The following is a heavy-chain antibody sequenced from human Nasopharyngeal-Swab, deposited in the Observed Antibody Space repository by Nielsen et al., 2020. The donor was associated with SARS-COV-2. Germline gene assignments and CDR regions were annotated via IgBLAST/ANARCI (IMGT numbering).Heavy chain of an antibody. CDR2: IYWDDDK. J-gene: IGHJ3*02. Sequence: SGPTRLKPTQTLTLTCTFSGFSLSTSGVGVGGIRQPPGKALEWLALIYWDDDKRYSPSLKSRLTITKDTSKNQVVLTMTNMDPVDTATYYCAHRQAIVEAFDIWGQGTMVTVSS. CDR3: AHRQAIVEAFDI. D-gene: IGHD3-22*01. CDR1: GFSLSTSGVG. V-gene: IGHV2-5*02.